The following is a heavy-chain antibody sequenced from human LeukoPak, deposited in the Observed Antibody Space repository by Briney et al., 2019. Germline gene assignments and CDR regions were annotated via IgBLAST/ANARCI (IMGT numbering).Heavy chain of an antibody. CDR2: IKQDGSEK. D-gene: IGHD3-10*01. V-gene: IGHV3-7*03. Sequence: GGSLRLSCAASGFTFSSYWMSWVRQAPGKGLEWVANIKQDGSEKYYVDSVKGRFTISRDNAKNSLYLQMNSLRAEDTAVYYCARDLGRVTMVRGSKRGGAFDIWGQGTMVTVSS. CDR1: GFTFSSYW. J-gene: IGHJ3*02. CDR3: ARDLGRVTMVRGSKRGGAFDI.